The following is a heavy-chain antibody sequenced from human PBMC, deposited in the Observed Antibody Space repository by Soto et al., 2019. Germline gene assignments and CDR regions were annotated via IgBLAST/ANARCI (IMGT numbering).Heavy chain of an antibody. D-gene: IGHD6-13*01. CDR3: AKVTKRAAAGRYEYYKYGMDV. J-gene: IGHJ6*02. CDR2: ISGSGGSS. V-gene: IGHV3-23*01. Sequence: GGSLRLSCAAAGFAFSTYAMTWVRQAPGKGLEWVSVISGSGGSSYYAASVKGRFTISRDNSKNTLFLQMNGLRAEDTAVYYCAKVTKRAAAGRYEYYKYGMDVWGQGTTVTV. CDR1: GFAFSTYA.